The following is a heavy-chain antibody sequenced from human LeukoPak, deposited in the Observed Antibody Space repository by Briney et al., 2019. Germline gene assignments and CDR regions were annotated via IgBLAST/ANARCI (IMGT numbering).Heavy chain of an antibody. V-gene: IGHV3-21*01. Sequence: GGSLRISCAASGFTFSGYWMNWVRQAPGKGLQWVSSISTSGRYIYYADSLKGRFTISRDNGKNSLYLQMNSLSAEDTALYYCARRIDGYNTNYFDYWGQGTLVTVSS. CDR2: ISTSGRYI. CDR1: GFTFSGYW. J-gene: IGHJ4*02. D-gene: IGHD5-24*01. CDR3: ARRIDGYNTNYFDY.